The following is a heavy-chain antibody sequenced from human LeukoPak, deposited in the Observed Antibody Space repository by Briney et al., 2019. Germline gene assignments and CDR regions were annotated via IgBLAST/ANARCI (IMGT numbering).Heavy chain of an antibody. CDR3: AVSKRERDGYNYDFDY. CDR1: GGSISSYY. J-gene: IGHJ4*02. Sequence: PSETLSLTCTVSGGSISSYYWSWVRQPPGKGLEWIGYIYYSGSTNYNPSLKSRVTISVDTSKNKFSLKLSSVTAVDTAVYYCAVSKRERDGYNYDFDYWVQGTLVSVSS. D-gene: IGHD5-24*01. V-gene: IGHV4-59*01. CDR2: IYYSGST.